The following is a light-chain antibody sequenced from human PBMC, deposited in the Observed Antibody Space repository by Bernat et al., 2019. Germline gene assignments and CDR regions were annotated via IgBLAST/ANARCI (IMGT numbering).Light chain of an antibody. CDR3: QHLNNFPIN. CDR2: GAS. V-gene: IGKV1-9*01. J-gene: IGKJ5*01. CDR1: QIIGVY. Sequence: DIQLTQSPPFLSASVGDRVTITCRASQIIGVYLDWYQQKPGQAPKLLIYGASTLQTGVPSRFSGSGSGTQFTLIISSLQTEDFGTFYCQHLNNFPINFGQGTRLEIK.